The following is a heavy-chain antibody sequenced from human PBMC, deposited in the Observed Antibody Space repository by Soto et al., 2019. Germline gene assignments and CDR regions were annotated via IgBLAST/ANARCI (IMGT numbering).Heavy chain of an antibody. CDR2: ISGSGGST. J-gene: IGHJ4*02. V-gene: IGHV3-23*01. D-gene: IGHD6-19*01. CDR3: AKDPRGSGWYSY. Sequence: EVQLLESGGGLVQPGGSLRLSCAASGFTFSSYAMSWVRQAPGKGLEWVSAISGSGGSTYYADSVKGRFTISRDNSKNTPYLQMNSLRAEDTAVYYCAKDPRGSGWYSYWGQGTLVTVSA. CDR1: GFTFSSYA.